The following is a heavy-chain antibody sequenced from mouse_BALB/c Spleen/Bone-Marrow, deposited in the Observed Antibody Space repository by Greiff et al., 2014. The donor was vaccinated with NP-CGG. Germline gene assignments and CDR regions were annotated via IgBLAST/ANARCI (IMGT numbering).Heavy chain of an antibody. CDR1: GFTFSSFG. D-gene: IGHD3-1*01. V-gene: IGHV5-17*02. J-gene: IGHJ4*01. CDR2: ISSGSSTI. CDR3: TRSGTLGAMDY. Sequence: QLKESGGGLVQPGGSRKLSCAASGFTFSSFGMHWVRQAPEKGLEWVAYISSGSSTIYYADTMKGRFTISRDNPKNTLFLQMTSLRSEDTAMYYCTRSGTLGAMDYWGQGTSVTVSS.